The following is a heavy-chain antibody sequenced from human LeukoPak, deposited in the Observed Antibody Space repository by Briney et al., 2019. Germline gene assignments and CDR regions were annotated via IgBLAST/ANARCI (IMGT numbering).Heavy chain of an antibody. CDR2: FDPEDGET. Sequence: ASVKVSCKVSGYTLTEFSMHWVRQAPGKGLEWMGGFDPEDGETIYAQKFQGRVTMTEDASTDTAYMELSSLRSEDTAVYYCATDSCGYSGYDCYYGMDVWGKGTTVTVSS. J-gene: IGHJ6*04. CDR1: GYTLTEFS. V-gene: IGHV1-24*01. D-gene: IGHD5-12*01. CDR3: ATDSCGYSGYDCYYGMDV.